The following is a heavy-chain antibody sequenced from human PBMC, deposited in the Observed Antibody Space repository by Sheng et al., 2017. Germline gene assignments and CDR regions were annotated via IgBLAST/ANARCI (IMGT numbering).Heavy chain of an antibody. CDR3: ARVAGYSSSWYPYFFDY. CDR2: IYDSGST. Sequence: QVQLQESGPGLVKPSETLSLTCTVSGGSITNYYWSWIRQPAGNQLEWIGRIYDSGSTNYNPSLKSRVIMSVDTSKNQFSLKLNSVTAADTAVYYCARVAGYSSSWYPYFFDYWGQGTQVHRLL. D-gene: IGHD6-13*01. V-gene: IGHV4-4*07. J-gene: IGHJ4*02. CDR1: GGSITNYY.